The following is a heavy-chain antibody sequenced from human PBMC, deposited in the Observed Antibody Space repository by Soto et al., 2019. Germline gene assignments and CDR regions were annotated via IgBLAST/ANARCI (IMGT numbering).Heavy chain of an antibody. CDR3: ATSTVSYVDIVSSTTRGYFDH. J-gene: IGHJ4*02. CDR1: GYNFTTYW. D-gene: IGHD5-12*01. V-gene: IGHV5-51*01. Sequence: GESLKISCEGSGYNFTTYWIGWVRQMPGKGLEWMALIYPGDSDTRYSPSFEGQVTLSVDRSISTAYLQWSSLKASDTAMYYCATSTVSYVDIVSSTTRGYFDHWGQGTLVTVSS. CDR2: IYPGDSDT.